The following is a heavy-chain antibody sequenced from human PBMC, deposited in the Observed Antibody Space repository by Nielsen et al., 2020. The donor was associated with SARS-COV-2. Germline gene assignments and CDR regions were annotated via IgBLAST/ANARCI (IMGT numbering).Heavy chain of an antibody. CDR3: AREGRKLPLDY. V-gene: IGHV3-11*05. D-gene: IGHD5-24*01. Sequence: GESLKIFCVGSGFTFSDYYMSWVRQAPGKGLEWVSYITSSSTYTNYADSVKGRFTISRDNAKNSLPLQMHSLRAEDTAVYYCAREGRKLPLDYWGQGTLVTVSS. CDR1: GFTFSDYY. CDR2: ITSSSTYT. J-gene: IGHJ4*02.